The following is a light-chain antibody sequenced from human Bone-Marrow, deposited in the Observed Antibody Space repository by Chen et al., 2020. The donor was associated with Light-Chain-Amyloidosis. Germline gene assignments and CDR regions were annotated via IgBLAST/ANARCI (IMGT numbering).Light chain of an antibody. V-gene: IGLV6-57*01. Sequence: KFMLTQPHSVSESPGKTVIISCTRSSGSIATNYVQWYQQRPGSSPTTVIYEDDQRPSGVPDRFSGSIDRSSNSASLTISGLKTEDEADYCCQSYQGSSQGVFGGGTKLTVL. J-gene: IGLJ3*02. CDR2: EDD. CDR1: SGSIATNY. CDR3: QSYQGSSQGV.